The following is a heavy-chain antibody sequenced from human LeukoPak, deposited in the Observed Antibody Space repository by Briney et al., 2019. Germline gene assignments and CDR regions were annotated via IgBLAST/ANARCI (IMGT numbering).Heavy chain of an antibody. D-gene: IGHD1-1*01. CDR2: NNSGGSRT. J-gene: IGHJ3*02. CDR1: GFTFSSYW. CDR3: ARDWKNAFDI. Sequence: PGGSLRLSCVASGFTFSSYWMHWLRQPPGEGLVWVSRNNSGGSRTSYADSVKGRFTISRDNAKITLYLQMNSLRAEDTAVYYCARDWKNAFDIWGQGTMVTVSS. V-gene: IGHV3-74*01.